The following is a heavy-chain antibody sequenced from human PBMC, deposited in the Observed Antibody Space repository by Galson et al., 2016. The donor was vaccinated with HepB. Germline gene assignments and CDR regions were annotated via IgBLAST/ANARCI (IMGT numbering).Heavy chain of an antibody. J-gene: IGHJ4*02. V-gene: IGHV3-7*01. CDR1: GFTFSDDW. Sequence: SLRLSCAASGFTFSDDWMSWVRQVPGKGLEWVAKINQDGHEKYYVDSVKGRFTISRDNAEKSLYLQMNSLRGEDTAVYYCARDTRWSFDCWGQGALVTVSS. D-gene: IGHD4-23*01. CDR3: ARDTRWSFDC. CDR2: INQDGHEK.